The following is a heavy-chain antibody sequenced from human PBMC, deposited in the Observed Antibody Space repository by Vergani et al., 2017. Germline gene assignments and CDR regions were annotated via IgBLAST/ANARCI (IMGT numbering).Heavy chain of an antibody. CDR3: ARALGELLYFDY. CDR1: GGSISSYY. D-gene: IGHD3-16*01. Sequence: QVQLQESGPGLVKPSETLSLTCTVSGGSISSYYWSWIRQPPGKGLEWIGYIYYSGSTNYNPSLKSRVTISVDTSKNQFSLKLSSVTAADTAVYYCARALGELLYFDYWGQGTLVTVSS. CDR2: IYYSGST. J-gene: IGHJ4*02. V-gene: IGHV4-59*01.